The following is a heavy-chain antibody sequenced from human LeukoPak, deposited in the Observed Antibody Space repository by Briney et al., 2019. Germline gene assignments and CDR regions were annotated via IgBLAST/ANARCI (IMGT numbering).Heavy chain of an antibody. V-gene: IGHV4-31*03. Sequence: KTSPTLSLTCTVSGASISSGGYYWSWIRQHPGKGLEWIGYIYYSGSTYYNPSLKSRVTISVDTSKNQFSLKLSSVTAADTAVYYCARADYAEGFDYWGQGTLVTVSS. CDR1: GASISSGGYY. CDR3: ARADYAEGFDY. D-gene: IGHD4-17*01. J-gene: IGHJ4*02. CDR2: IYYSGST.